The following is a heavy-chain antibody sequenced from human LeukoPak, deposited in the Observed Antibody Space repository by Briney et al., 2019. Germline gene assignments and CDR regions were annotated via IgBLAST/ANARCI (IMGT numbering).Heavy chain of an antibody. Sequence: GGSLRLSCAASGFTFSSYAMSWVRQAPGKGLEWVSGISGSAGSTYYADSVKGRFTISRDNSKNTVYLQMNSLRAEDTAVYYCARGNPTYFDYWGQGTLVTVSS. J-gene: IGHJ4*02. CDR1: GFTFSSYA. D-gene: IGHD1-14*01. CDR3: ARGNPTYFDY. V-gene: IGHV3-23*01. CDR2: ISGSAGST.